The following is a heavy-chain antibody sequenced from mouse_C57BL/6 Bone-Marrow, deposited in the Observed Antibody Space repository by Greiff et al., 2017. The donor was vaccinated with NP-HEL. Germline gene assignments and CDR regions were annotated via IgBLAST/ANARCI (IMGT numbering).Heavy chain of an antibody. D-gene: IGHD1-1*01. V-gene: IGHV1-82*01. CDR1: GYAFSSSW. CDR2: IYPGDGDT. J-gene: IGHJ2*01. Sequence: QVQLQQSGPELVKPGASVKISCKASGYAFSSSWMNWVKQRPGKGLEWIGRIYPGDGDTNYNGKFKGKAALTADKSSSTAYMQLSSLTSEDTAVYFCLVTVVARKNFDYWGQGTTLTVSS. CDR3: LVTVVARKNFDY.